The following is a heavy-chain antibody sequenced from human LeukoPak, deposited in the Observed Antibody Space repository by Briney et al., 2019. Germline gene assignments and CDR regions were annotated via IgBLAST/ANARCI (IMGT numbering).Heavy chain of an antibody. CDR1: GFTFSAYW. D-gene: IGHD3/OR15-3a*01. Sequence: PGGSLRLSCAASGFTFSAYWMSWVRQAPGKGLEWVANIKQDGSEKYYVGSVKGRFTISRDNAKDSLYLQMNSLRAEDTAVYYCGTHAGRTGSDDWGQGTLVTVSS. V-gene: IGHV3-7*03. CDR2: IKQDGSEK. CDR3: GTHAGRTGSDD. J-gene: IGHJ4*02.